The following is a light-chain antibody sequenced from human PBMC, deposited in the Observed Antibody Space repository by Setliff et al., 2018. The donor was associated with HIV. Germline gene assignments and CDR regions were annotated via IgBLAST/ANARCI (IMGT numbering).Light chain of an antibody. Sequence: QSALTQPASVSGSPGQSITISCTGTSSDVGSYNLVSWYQQRPGKAPKLIMYEVTKWPSGISDRFSGSKSGDTASLTISGLQSEDEADYYCCSYAGTNTYIFGSGTKVTVL. V-gene: IGLV2-23*02. CDR3: CSYAGTNTYI. CDR1: SSDVGSYNL. CDR2: EVT. J-gene: IGLJ1*01.